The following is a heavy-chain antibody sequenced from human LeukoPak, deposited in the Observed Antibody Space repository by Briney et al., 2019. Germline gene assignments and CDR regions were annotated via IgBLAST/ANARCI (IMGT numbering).Heavy chain of an antibody. D-gene: IGHD3-22*01. J-gene: IGHJ6*02. CDR3: ARYYYDSSGYSLTYYYYYGMDV. V-gene: IGHV1-69*04. CDR1: GGTFSSYA. Sequence: ASVKVSCKASGGTFSSYAISWVRQAPGQGLEWMGRIIPIFGIANYAQKFQGRVTITADKSTSTAYMGLSSLRSEDTAVYYCARYYYDSSGYSLTYYYYYGMDVWGQGTTVTVSS. CDR2: IIPIFGIA.